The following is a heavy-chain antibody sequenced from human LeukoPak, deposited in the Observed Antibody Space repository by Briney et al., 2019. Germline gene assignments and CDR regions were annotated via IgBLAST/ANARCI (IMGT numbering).Heavy chain of an antibody. J-gene: IGHJ4*02. CDR1: GYTFTVYY. CDR3: AREVWRGFDY. CDR2: INPNSGGT. D-gene: IGHD3-3*01. V-gene: IGHV1-2*02. Sequence: ASVTLSFTASGYTFTVYYMHWVRQAPGQGLEWMGWINPNSGGTNYAQKLQGRVTMTTDTSTSTAYMEVGSLRSDDTAVYYCAREVWRGFDYWGQGTLVTVSS.